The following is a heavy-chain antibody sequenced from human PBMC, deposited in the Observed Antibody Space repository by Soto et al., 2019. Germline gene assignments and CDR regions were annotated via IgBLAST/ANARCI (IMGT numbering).Heavy chain of an antibody. J-gene: IGHJ4*02. V-gene: IGHV4-39*01. Sequence: TVSIDAITLTGYYWGWKNQPPGKGLEWIGTIYYSGSTYYNPSLKSRVTISVDTSKNQFSLKLSFVTAADTAVYYCPRHPSADHLDYRGQGTLVTGSS. D-gene: IGHD2-2*01. CDR1: IDAITLTGYY. CDR2: IYYSGST. CDR3: PRHPSADHLDY.